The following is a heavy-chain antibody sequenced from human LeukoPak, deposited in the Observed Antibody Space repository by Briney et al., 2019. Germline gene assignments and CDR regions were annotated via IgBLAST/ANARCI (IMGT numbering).Heavy chain of an antibody. CDR2: IYHSGST. D-gene: IGHD7-27*01. Sequence: SETLSLTCTVSGGSISSGGYYWSWIRQPPGKGLEWIGYIYHSGSTYYNPSLKSRVTISVDRSRNQFSLKLSSVTAADTAVYYCARHIPNWGSRYYFDYWGQGTLVTVSS. J-gene: IGHJ4*02. CDR1: GGSISSGGYY. CDR3: ARHIPNWGSRYYFDY. V-gene: IGHV4-30-2*01.